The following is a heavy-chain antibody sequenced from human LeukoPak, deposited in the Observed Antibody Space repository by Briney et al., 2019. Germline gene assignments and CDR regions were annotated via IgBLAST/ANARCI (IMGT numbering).Heavy chain of an antibody. CDR2: FDPEDGET. V-gene: IGHV1-24*01. J-gene: IGHJ4*02. CDR3: ATGPWYSSGWYYDY. D-gene: IGHD6-19*01. CDR1: GYTLTELS. Sequence: ASVKVSRKVSGYTLTELSMHWVRQAPGKGLEWMGGFDPEDGETIYAQKFQGRVTMTEDTSTDTAYMELSSLRSEDTAVYYCATGPWYSSGWYYDYWGQGTLVTVSS.